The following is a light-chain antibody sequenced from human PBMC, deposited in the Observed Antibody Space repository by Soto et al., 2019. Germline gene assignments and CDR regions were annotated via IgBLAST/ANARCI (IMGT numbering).Light chain of an antibody. CDR3: QQASSFPFT. J-gene: IGKJ3*01. V-gene: IGKV1-12*01. CDR1: QRISNW. Sequence: DIQMTQSPSSVSASVGDRVTITCRASQRISNWVAWYQQKPGKAPNLLIYAASTLQSGAPSMFSGSGSGTDFILTISSLQPEESATYYCQQASSFPFTFCPGTKVDV. CDR2: AAS.